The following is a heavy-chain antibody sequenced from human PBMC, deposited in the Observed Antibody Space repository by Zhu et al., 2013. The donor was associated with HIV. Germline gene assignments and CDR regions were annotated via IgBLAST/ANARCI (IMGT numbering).Heavy chain of an antibody. D-gene: IGHD6-19*01. V-gene: IGHV4-34*01. CDR2: INHSGST. CDR3: ARGRPPVAGTKRQHFPGVYFQH. J-gene: IGHJ1*01. CDR1: GGSFSGYY. Sequence: QVQLQESGPGLVEPSGTLSLTCAVYGGSFSGYYWSWIRQPPGKGLEWIGEINHSGSTNYNPSLKSRVTISVDTSKNQFSLKLSSVTAADTAVYYCARGRPPVAGTKRQHFPGVYFQHWGQGTLVTVSS.